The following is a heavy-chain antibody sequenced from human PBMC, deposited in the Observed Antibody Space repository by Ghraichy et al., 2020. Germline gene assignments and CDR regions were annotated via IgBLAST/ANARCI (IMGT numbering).Heavy chain of an antibody. CDR2: ISGSGGST. CDR1: GFTFSSYA. J-gene: IGHJ1*01. V-gene: IGHV3-23*01. D-gene: IGHD2/OR15-2a*01. CDR3: AKDGQIEGHLPAEYFQH. Sequence: GGSLRLSCAASGFTFSSYAMSWVRQAPGKGLEWVSAISGSGGSTYYADSVKGRFTISRDNSKNTLYLQMNSLRAEDTVVYYCAKDGQIEGHLPAEYFQHWGQGTLVTVSS.